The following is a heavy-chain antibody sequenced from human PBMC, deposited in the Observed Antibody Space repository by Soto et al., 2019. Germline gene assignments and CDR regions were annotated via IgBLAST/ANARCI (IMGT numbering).Heavy chain of an antibody. V-gene: IGHV4-39*01. J-gene: IGHJ4*02. CDR1: GGSISSSSYY. CDR3: ASRAAVAGLY. CDR2: IYYSGST. Sequence: QLQLQESGPGLVKPSETLSLTCTVSGGSISSSSYYWGWIRQPPGKGLEWIGSIYYSGSTYYNPSLKSRVTISVDASKNQFSLKLSSVTAADTAVYYCASRAAVAGLYWGQGTLVTVSS. D-gene: IGHD6-19*01.